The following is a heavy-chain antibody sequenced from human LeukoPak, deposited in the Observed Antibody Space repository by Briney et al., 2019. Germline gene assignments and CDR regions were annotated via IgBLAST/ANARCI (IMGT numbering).Heavy chain of an antibody. Sequence: ASVKVSCKASGYTFTGYYMHWVRQAPGQGLEWMGWINPNSGVTNYAQKFQGWVTMTRDTSISTAYMELSRLRSDDTAVYYCARNRFGGVIDYGMDVWGKGTTVTVSS. CDR1: GYTFTGYY. CDR2: INPNSGVT. CDR3: ARNRFGGVIDYGMDV. J-gene: IGHJ6*04. V-gene: IGHV1-2*04. D-gene: IGHD3-16*02.